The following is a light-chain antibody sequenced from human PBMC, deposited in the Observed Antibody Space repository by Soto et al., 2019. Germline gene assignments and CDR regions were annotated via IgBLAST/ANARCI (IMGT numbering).Light chain of an antibody. Sequence: EILMTQSPATLSVSPGERATLSCRASQSVSSNLAWYQQKPGQAPRLLIYGASTRATGIPARFSGSGSGTEFTLTISSLQSEDFAVYYCQQYNNWPRGTFGQGTKLDIK. V-gene: IGKV3-15*01. CDR1: QSVSSN. CDR3: QQYNNWPRGT. CDR2: GAS. J-gene: IGKJ2*02.